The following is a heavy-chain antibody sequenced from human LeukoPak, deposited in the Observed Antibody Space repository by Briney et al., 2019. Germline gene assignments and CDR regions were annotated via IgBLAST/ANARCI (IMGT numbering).Heavy chain of an antibody. CDR2: ISSSGSTI. D-gene: IGHD2-2*01. V-gene: IGHV3-48*03. Sequence: GGSLRLSCAASGFTFSRYEMNWVRQAPGKGLEWVSYISSSGSTIYYADSVKGRFTISRDNAKNSLYLQMNSLRAEDTAVYYCAREPIVVVPATPGEFDYWGQGTLVTVSS. CDR1: GFTFSRYE. J-gene: IGHJ4*02. CDR3: AREPIVVVPATPGEFDY.